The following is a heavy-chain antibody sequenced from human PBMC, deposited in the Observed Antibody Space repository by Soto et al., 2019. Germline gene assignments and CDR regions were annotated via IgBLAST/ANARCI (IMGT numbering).Heavy chain of an antibody. CDR2: IYWDDDK. D-gene: IGHD6-13*01. Sequence: QITMKESGPTLVKPTQTLTLTCTFSGFSLSTSGVGVGWIRQPPGKALEWFALIYWDDDKGYSPSLKSMLTITEDTSKNQVVLTMTNMDPVDTATYYCAHVYSSSWYVGFDPWGQGTLVTVSS. V-gene: IGHV2-5*02. CDR3: AHVYSSSWYVGFDP. CDR1: GFSLSTSGVG. J-gene: IGHJ5*02.